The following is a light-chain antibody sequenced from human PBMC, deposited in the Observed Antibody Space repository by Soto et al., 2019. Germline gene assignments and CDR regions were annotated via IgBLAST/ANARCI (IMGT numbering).Light chain of an antibody. CDR3: QQRSSWPLT. V-gene: IGKV3-11*01. J-gene: IGKJ4*01. CDR1: QSVSSS. CDR2: HAA. Sequence: EIVLTQSPATLSLSPGERATLSCRASQSVSSSLAWYQQKPGPTPRLLIYHAANRATGSPARFSGSGSGTDLTLTVSSLAPEDFAVYYCQQRSSWPLTFGGGTKVEIK.